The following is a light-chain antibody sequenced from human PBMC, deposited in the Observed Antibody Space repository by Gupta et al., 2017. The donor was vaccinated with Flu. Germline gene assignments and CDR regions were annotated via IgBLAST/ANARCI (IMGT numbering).Light chain of an antibody. V-gene: IGKV3-20*01. CDR3: HQYGDSPRT. CDR1: QTISSTY. CDR2: GAS. Sequence: EIVLTQSPGTLSLSPGEGATLSCRASQTISSTYLAWYQHKPGQAPTLLIYGASTRATGIPDRFSGSGSGTDFTLTISRLEPEDFAVYFCHQYGDSPRTFGQGTKVEI. J-gene: IGKJ1*01.